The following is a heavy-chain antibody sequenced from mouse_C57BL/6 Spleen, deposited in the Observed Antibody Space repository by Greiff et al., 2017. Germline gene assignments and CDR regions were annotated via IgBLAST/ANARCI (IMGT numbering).Heavy chain of an antibody. CDR3: ARFRLYYYAMDD. CDR2: IYPGDGDT. Sequence: QVQLKQSGPELVKPGASVKISCKASGYAFSSSWMNWVKQRPGKGLEWIGRIYPGDGDTNYNGKFKGKATLTADKSSSTAYMQLSSLTSEDSAVYFCARFRLYYYAMDDWGQGTSVTVSS. D-gene: IGHD2-3*01. V-gene: IGHV1-82*01. CDR1: GYAFSSSW. J-gene: IGHJ4*01.